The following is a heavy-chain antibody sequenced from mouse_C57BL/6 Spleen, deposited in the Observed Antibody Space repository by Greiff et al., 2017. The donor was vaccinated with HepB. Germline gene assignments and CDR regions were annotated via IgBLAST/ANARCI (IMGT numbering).Heavy chain of an antibody. D-gene: IGHD1-1*01. CDR1: GFTFSSYG. J-gene: IGHJ2*01. V-gene: IGHV5-6*01. CDR2: ISSGGSYT. Sequence: EVKVVESGGDLVKPGGSLKLSCAASGFTFSSYGMSWVRQTPDKRLEWVATISSGGSYTYYPDSVKGRFTISRDNAKNTLYLQMSSLKSEDTAMYYCARIITTVVADYFDYWGQGTTLTVSS. CDR3: ARIITTVVADYFDY.